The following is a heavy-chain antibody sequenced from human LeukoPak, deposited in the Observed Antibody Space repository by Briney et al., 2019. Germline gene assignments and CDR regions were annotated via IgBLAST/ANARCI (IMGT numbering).Heavy chain of an antibody. CDR2: IWNDGSNN. V-gene: IGHV3-33*06. CDR1: GFTFSHYG. D-gene: IGHD4-11*01. J-gene: IGHJ4*02. Sequence: PGGSLRLSCAASGFTFSHYGMHRVRQAPGKGLEWVAVIWNDGSNNYYADSVKGRFTITRDNSKNTLYLQMNSLRAEDTAVYYCAKDAQRGFDYSNSLEYWGQGTLVTVSS. CDR3: AKDAQRGFDYSNSLEY.